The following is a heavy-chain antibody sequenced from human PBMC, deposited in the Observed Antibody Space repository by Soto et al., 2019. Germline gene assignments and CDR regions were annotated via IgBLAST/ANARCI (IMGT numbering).Heavy chain of an antibody. V-gene: IGHV4-30-4*08. D-gene: IGHD3-10*01. CDR3: ARGMVRGVIITNNWFDP. J-gene: IGHJ5*02. Sequence: SETLSLTCAVSGGSISSGGYSWSWIRQPPGKGLEWIGYIYYSGSTYYNPSLKSRVTISVDTSKNQFSLKLSSVTAADTAVYYCARGMVRGVIITNNWFDPWGQGTLVTVSS. CDR2: IYYSGST. CDR1: GGSISSGGYS.